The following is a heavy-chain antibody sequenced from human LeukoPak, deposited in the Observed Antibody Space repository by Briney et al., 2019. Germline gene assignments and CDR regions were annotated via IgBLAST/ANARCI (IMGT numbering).Heavy chain of an antibody. CDR3: ARVMPHYDILTGYFDY. J-gene: IGHJ4*02. V-gene: IGHV3-66*01. CDR1: GFTVSSNY. D-gene: IGHD3-9*01. CDR2: IYSGGST. Sequence: GGSLRLSCAASGFTVSSNYMSWVRQAPGKGLEWVSVIYSGGSTYYADSVKGRFTISRDNSKNTLYLQMNSLRAEDTAVYYCARVMPHYDILTGYFDYWGQGTLVTVSS.